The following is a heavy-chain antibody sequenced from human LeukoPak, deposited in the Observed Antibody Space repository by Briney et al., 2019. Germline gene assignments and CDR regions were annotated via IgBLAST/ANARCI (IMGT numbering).Heavy chain of an antibody. D-gene: IGHD3-22*01. V-gene: IGHV3-30*03. CDR3: ARDNSLRYDSSDYYIDY. CDR2: ITYDGYYK. CDR1: GFTFSSYG. Sequence: PGGSLRLSCEASGFTFSSYGMHWVRQAPGRGLEWVALITYDGYYKYYADSVKGRFTISSDNSKNTLYLHMNSLRDEDTAVYYCARDNSLRYDSSDYYIDYWGQGTLVTVSS. J-gene: IGHJ4*02.